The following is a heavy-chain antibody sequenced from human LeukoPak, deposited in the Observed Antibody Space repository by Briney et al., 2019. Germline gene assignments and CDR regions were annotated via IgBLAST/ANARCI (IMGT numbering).Heavy chain of an antibody. D-gene: IGHD2-2*01. J-gene: IGHJ4*02. CDR1: GYTFTGYY. CDR2: ISAYNGNT. V-gene: IGHV1-18*04. Sequence: ASVKVSCKASGYTFTGYYMHWVRQAPGQGLEWMGWISAYNGNTNYAQKLQGRVTMTTDTSTSTAYMELRSLRSDDTAVYYCARDWGYCSSTSCYSGGRQGGYWGQGTLVTVSS. CDR3: ARDWGYCSSTSCYSGGRQGGY.